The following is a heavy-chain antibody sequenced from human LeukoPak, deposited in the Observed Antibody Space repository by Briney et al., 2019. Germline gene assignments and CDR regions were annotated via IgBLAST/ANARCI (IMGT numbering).Heavy chain of an antibody. CDR2: IKQDGSEQ. CDR3: ARETLGEYIVVVDY. V-gene: IGHV3-7*01. Sequence: PGGSLRLSCVVSGFTLSNSWMRWVRQAPGKGVEWVANIKQDGSEQYYVDSVKGRFTISRDNAKNSLYLQMNSLRAEDTAVYYCARETLGEYIVVVDYWGQGTLVTVSS. J-gene: IGHJ4*02. D-gene: IGHD2-15*01. CDR1: GFTLSNSW.